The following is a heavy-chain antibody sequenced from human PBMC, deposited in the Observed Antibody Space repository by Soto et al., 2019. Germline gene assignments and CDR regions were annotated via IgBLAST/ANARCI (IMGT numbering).Heavy chain of an antibody. CDR2: INPSGGST. V-gene: IGHV1-46*03. CDR1: GYTFTSYY. Sequence: QVQLVQSGAEVKKPGASVKVSCKASGYTFTSYYMHWVRQAPGQGLEWMGIINPSGGSTSYAQKFQGRVTMTRDTSTSPVYMELSSLRSEDTAVYYCARAWGIAAAIDYWGQGTLVTVSS. D-gene: IGHD6-13*01. J-gene: IGHJ4*02. CDR3: ARAWGIAAAIDY.